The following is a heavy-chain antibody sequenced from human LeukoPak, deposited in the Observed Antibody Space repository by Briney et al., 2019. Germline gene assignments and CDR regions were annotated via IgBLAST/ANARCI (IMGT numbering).Heavy chain of an antibody. V-gene: IGHV3-48*03. CDR1: GFMFSTYE. CDR2: ISYNGSSI. CDR3: AELGITMFGGV. J-gene: IGHJ6*04. Sequence: GGSLRLSCAASGFMFSTYEMNWVRQAPGKGLEWLSYISYNGSSIYYADSVKGRFTISRDNAKNSLYLQMNSLRAEDTAVYYCAELGITMFGGVWGKGTTVTISS. D-gene: IGHD3-10*02.